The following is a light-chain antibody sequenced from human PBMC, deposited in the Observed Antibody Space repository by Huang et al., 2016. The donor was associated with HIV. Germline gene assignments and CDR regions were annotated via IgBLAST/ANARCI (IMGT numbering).Light chain of an antibody. CDR1: QSVRGS. CDR2: GAS. CDR3: QQRSNWHPTLT. V-gene: IGKV3-11*01. J-gene: IGKJ4*01. Sequence: EIVLTQSPATLSLSPGERATLSCRASQSVRGSLAWYQQKPGQAPSLLIYGASNRATGITARFSGSGSGTDFTLTISNLEPEDFAVYYCQQRSNWHPTLTFGGGTKVEL.